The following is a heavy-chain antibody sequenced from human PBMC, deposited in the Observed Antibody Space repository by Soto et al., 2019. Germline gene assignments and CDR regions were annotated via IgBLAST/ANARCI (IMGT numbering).Heavy chain of an antibody. Sequence: PGGSLRLSCAASGFTFSSYAMSWVRQAPGKGLEWVSAISGSGGSTYYADSVKGRFSISRDNSKNTLHLQMNSLRAEDTAVYYCARGVYDFWSGLRFQYYFDYWAQGTLVTVSS. D-gene: IGHD3-3*01. CDR1: GFTFSSYA. V-gene: IGHV3-23*01. J-gene: IGHJ4*02. CDR3: ARGVYDFWSGLRFQYYFDY. CDR2: ISGSGGST.